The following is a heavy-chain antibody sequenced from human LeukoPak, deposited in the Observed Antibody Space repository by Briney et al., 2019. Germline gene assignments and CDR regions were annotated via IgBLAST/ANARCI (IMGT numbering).Heavy chain of an antibody. CDR3: ARAKRLTAYMVRGIFDY. CDR2: INWNGGST. CDR1: GLSFSDYY. J-gene: IGHJ4*02. Sequence: GGSLRLSCAASGLSFSDYYMYWIRQAPGKGLEWVSGINWNGGSTGYADSVKGRFTISRDNAKNSLYLQMNSLRAEDTALYYCARAKRLTAYMVRGIFDYWGQGTLVTVSS. D-gene: IGHD3-10*01. V-gene: IGHV3-20*04.